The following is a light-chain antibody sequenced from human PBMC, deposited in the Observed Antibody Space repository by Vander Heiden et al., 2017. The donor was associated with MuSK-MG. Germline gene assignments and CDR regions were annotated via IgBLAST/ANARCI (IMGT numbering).Light chain of an antibody. CDR2: AAS. Sequence: DIQMTQSPSSLSASVGDRVTITCRASQSISSYLNWYQQKPGKAPKLLIYAASSLQSGVPSRFSGSGSGTDFTLTISRLQPEDFAPYYCQQSYSTPMYTFGQGTKLEIK. CDR1: QSISSY. CDR3: QQSYSTPMYT. J-gene: IGKJ2*01. V-gene: IGKV1-39*01.